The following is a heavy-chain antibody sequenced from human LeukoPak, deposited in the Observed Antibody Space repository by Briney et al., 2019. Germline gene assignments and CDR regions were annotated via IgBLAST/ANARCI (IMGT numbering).Heavy chain of an antibody. CDR2: ISNSGSDT. CDR1: GFTLSNYA. J-gene: IGHJ6*03. CDR3: AKGSYYYSNYYSYYMDV. V-gene: IGHV3-23*01. D-gene: IGHD3-10*01. Sequence: GGSLRLSCAASGFTLSNYAMNWVRQAPGKGLKWFQRISNSGSDTYYADSVKGRFTISRDNSKNTVYLQMNSLTAEDTAVYYCAKGSYYYSNYYSYYMDVWGKGTTVTVSS.